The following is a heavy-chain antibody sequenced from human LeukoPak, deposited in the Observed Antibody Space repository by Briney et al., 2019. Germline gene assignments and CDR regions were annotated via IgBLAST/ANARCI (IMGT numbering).Heavy chain of an antibody. V-gene: IGHV4-34*01. CDR3: ARKSIVTAGRKPYDV. J-gene: IGHJ4*02. CDR2: IDHSGRT. CDR1: GGSFSGYY. Sequence: SETLSLTCAVYGGSFSGYYWSWIRQPPVKGLEWIGEIDHSGRTNSNASLKSRVTISVDMSKNQFSLRLSSVAAADTAVYYCARKSIVTAGRKPYDVWDQGTLVTVSP. D-gene: IGHD6-13*01.